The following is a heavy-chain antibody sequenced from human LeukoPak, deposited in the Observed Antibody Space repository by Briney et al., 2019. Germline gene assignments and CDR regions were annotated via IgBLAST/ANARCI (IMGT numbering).Heavy chain of an antibody. V-gene: IGHV4-39*07. J-gene: IGHJ4*02. CDR3: ARFYVSGSYSAKY. CDR1: GGSISSSSYY. Sequence: SETLSLTCTVSGGSISSSSYYWGWIRQPPGKGLEWIGSIYYSGSTYYNPSLKSRVTVSVDTSKNQFSLKLTSVTAADTAVYYCARFYVSGSYSAKYWGQGTLVTVSS. D-gene: IGHD3-10*01. CDR2: IYYSGST.